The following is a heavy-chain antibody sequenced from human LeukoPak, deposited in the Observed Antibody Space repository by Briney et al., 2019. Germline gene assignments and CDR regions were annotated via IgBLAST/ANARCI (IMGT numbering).Heavy chain of an antibody. Sequence: ASVKVSCKASGYTFTSYYMHWGRQAPGRGLEWMGIINPSGGSTSYAQKFQGRVTMTRDTSTSTVYMELRSLRSEDTAVYYCARSRDYYDSSGLGEYFDYWGERTLVTVSS. J-gene: IGHJ4*02. V-gene: IGHV1-46*01. CDR1: GYTFTSYY. CDR3: ARSRDYYDSSGLGEYFDY. CDR2: INPSGGST. D-gene: IGHD3-22*01.